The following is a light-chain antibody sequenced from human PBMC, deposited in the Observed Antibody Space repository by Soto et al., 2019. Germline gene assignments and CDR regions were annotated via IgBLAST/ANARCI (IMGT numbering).Light chain of an antibody. CDR2: DAS. J-gene: IGKJ1*01. CDR3: QQRTDRPPWT. CDR1: HSIGLA. Sequence: IGVTQAPATLSLSPGERATLSCRAGHSIGLAIAWYQHKPGQAPRLMIFDASQRATGIPARFRGSGSGTDFTLSISSLEPEDFAVYYCQQRTDRPPWTFAQGTKVAIK. V-gene: IGKV3-11*01.